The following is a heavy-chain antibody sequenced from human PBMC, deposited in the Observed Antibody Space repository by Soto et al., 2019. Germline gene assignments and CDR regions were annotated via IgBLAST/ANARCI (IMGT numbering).Heavy chain of an antibody. CDR2: ISAYNGNT. Sequence: GASVKVSCTASGYTFASYGISWVRQAPGQGLEWMGWISAYNGNTNYAQKLQGRVTMTTDTSTSTAYMELRSLRSDDTAVYYCARDTARPGPAPSLGWFDPWGQGTLVTVSS. J-gene: IGHJ5*02. CDR1: GYTFASYG. D-gene: IGHD2-2*01. V-gene: IGHV1-18*01. CDR3: ARDTARPGPAPSLGWFDP.